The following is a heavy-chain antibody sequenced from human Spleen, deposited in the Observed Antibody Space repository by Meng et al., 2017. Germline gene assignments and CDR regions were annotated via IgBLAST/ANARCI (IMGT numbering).Heavy chain of an antibody. CDR3: ARGSGIAVVVAAVDY. V-gene: IGHV1-46*01. CDR1: GYTFSNSG. CDR2: INPSGSGT. D-gene: IGHD2-15*01. J-gene: IGHJ4*02. Sequence: ASVKVSCKASGYTFSNSGFTWVRQAPGQGLEWVGIINPSGSGTSYAQKFQGRVTMTRDTSTSTVYVQLSSLTTEDTAIYYCARGSGIAVVVAAVDYWGLGTLVTVSS.